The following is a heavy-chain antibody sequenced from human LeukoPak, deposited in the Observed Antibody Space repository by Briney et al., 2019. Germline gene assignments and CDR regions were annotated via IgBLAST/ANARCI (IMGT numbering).Heavy chain of an antibody. V-gene: IGHV1-2*02. CDR3: ARDPQGLYYYYYMDV. J-gene: IGHJ6*03. Sequence: ASVKVSCKASGYTFTGYYMHWVRQAPGQGLEWMGWINPNSGGTNYAQKFQGRVTMTRDTSISTAYMELSRLRSDDTAVYYRARDPQGLYYYYYMDVWGKGTTVTVSS. CDR2: INPNSGGT. CDR1: GYTFTGYY.